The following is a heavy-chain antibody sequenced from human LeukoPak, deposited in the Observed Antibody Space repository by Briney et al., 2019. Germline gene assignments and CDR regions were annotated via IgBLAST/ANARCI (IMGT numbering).Heavy chain of an antibody. CDR2: ISAYNGKT. Sequence: WAAVKVSCKASGYTFTSYGISWVRQAPGPALEWMGWISAYNGKTNYAQKLKGRVTMTTDTSTSTAYMELRSLRSDDTAVYYCARDEGGRRWELLDAFDIWGQGTMVTVSS. CDR3: ARDEGGRRWELLDAFDI. V-gene: IGHV1-18*01. CDR1: GYTFTSYG. J-gene: IGHJ3*02. D-gene: IGHD1-26*01.